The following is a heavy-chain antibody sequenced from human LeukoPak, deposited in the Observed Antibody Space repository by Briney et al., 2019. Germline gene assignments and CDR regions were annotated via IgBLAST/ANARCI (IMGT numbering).Heavy chain of an antibody. CDR2: IYPRDSDT. CDR1: GYKFTNYW. CDR3: ARLLNPAGSLLSSDY. D-gene: IGHD3-10*01. J-gene: IGHJ4*02. V-gene: IGHV5-51*01. Sequence: GESLKISCKGSGYKFTNYWIAWVRQMPGQGLEWLGIIYPRDSDTRYSPSFQGQVTISADKSISTTYLQWRSLRASDTAMYYCARLLNPAGSLLSSDYWGQGTLVTVSS.